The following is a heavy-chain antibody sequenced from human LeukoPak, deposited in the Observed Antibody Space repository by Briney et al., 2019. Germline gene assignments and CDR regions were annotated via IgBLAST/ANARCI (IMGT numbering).Heavy chain of an antibody. CDR1: GFTFSSYE. J-gene: IGHJ5*02. V-gene: IGHV3-48*03. D-gene: IGHD6-19*01. Sequence: GGSLRLSCAASGFTFSSYEMNWVRQAPGKGLEWVSYISSSGSTIYYADSVKGRFTISRDNAKNSLYLQMNSLRAEDTAVYYCARGGSGWLVQRWFDPWGQGTLVTVSS. CDR2: ISSSGSTI. CDR3: ARGGSGWLVQRWFDP.